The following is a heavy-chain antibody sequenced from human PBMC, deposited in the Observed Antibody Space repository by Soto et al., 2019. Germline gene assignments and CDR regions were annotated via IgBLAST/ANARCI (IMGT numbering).Heavy chain of an antibody. Sequence: QVQLVESGGGAVQPGRSLRLSCAASGFTFSSYGMHWVRQAPGKGLEWVAVISYDGSDKYYADSVKGRFTISRDNSNNTLYLEMDSLRAEDTAVYYCAKGVVVANTYFQHWGEGTLVTVSS. V-gene: IGHV3-30*18. CDR2: ISYDGSDK. CDR3: AKGVVVANTYFQH. CDR1: GFTFSSYG. D-gene: IGHD2-15*01. J-gene: IGHJ1*01.